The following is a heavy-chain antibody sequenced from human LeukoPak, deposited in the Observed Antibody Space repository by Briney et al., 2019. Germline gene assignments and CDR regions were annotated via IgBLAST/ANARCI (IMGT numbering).Heavy chain of an antibody. J-gene: IGHJ6*02. D-gene: IGHD3-16*02. CDR3: ARDLRDYVWGSYRYRYYYGMDV. CDR1: GGSISSSSYY. V-gene: IGHV4-39*07. CDR2: IYYSGST. Sequence: SETLSLTCTVSGGSISSSSYYWGWIRQPPGKGLEWIGSIYYSGSTNYNPSLKSRVTISVDTSKNQFSLKLSSVTAADTAVYYCARDLRDYVWGSYRYRYYYGMDVWGQGTTVTVS.